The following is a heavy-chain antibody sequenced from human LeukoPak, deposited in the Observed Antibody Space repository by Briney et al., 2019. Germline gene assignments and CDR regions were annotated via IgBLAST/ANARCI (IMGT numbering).Heavy chain of an antibody. D-gene: IGHD1-14*01. CDR3: ARDMHLNNPFDY. Sequence: GGSLRLTCAGSGFTVSSNYMSWVRQAPGKGLEWVSVIYSGGSIYYADFVKGRFTISGDTSKNTLYLQMNSLRVEDTAVYYCARDMHLNNPFDYWGQGTLVTVSS. V-gene: IGHV3-53*01. CDR2: IYSGGSI. CDR1: GFTVSSNY. J-gene: IGHJ4*02.